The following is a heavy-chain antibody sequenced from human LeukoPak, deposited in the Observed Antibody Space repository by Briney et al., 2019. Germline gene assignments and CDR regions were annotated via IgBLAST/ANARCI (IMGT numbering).Heavy chain of an antibody. Sequence: GGSLRLSCAASGFTVSSNSMSWVRQAPGKGLEWVSAISGSGGSTYYADSVKGRFTISRDNSKNTLYLQMNSLRAEDTAVYYCAKDNDFWSGYYFDYWGQGTLVTVSS. CDR1: GFTVSSNS. V-gene: IGHV3-23*01. J-gene: IGHJ4*02. D-gene: IGHD3-3*01. CDR3: AKDNDFWSGYYFDY. CDR2: ISGSGGST.